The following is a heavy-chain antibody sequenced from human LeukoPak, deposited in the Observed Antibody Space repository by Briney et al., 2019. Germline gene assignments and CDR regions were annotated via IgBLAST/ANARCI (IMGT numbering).Heavy chain of an antibody. CDR1: GFTFSTYW. D-gene: IGHD2-15*01. J-gene: IGHJ4*02. CDR3: VTLEDDYRDY. Sequence: WGSLRLSCAASGFTFSTYWMHWVRQAPGKGLVWVSRINSDGSSTNYADPVQGRFTISRDNAKNTLYLQMNSLRVEDTAVYYCVTLEDDYRDYWGQGTLVTVSS. CDR2: INSDGSST. V-gene: IGHV3-74*01.